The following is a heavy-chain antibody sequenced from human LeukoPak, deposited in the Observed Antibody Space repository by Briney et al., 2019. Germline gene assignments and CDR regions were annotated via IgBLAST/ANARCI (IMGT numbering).Heavy chain of an antibody. CDR3: VVGGSPGY. Sequence: HPGGSLRLSCAASGFTLSSYWMHWVRHAPRKGLVWVSRISTDGYTTDYADFVQGRFTASRDNTKNTWSREMNSLRAEDTAVYYCVVGGSPGYWGQGTLVTVSS. CDR1: GFTLSSYW. J-gene: IGHJ4*02. V-gene: IGHV3-74*01. D-gene: IGHD2-15*01. CDR2: ISTDGYTT.